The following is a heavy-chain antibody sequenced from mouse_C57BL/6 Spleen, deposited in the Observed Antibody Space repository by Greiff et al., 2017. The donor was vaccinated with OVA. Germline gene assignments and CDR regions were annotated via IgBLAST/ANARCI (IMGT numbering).Heavy chain of an antibody. CDR2: IHPSDSDT. CDR3: ARWRVPPCDY. V-gene: IGHV1-74*01. CDR1: GYTFPSYW. Sequence: QVQLQQPGAELVKPGASVKVSCKASGYTFPSYWMHWVKPRPGHGLEWIGRIHPSDSDTNYNQKFKGKATLTVDKSSRTAYMQLSSLTSEDSAVEDCARWRVPPCDYWGQGTTLTVSS. J-gene: IGHJ2*01. D-gene: IGHD5-1*01.